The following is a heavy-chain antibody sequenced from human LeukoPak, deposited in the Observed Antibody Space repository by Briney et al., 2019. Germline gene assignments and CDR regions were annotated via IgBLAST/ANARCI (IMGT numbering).Heavy chain of an antibody. CDR3: STTYYYDSSEGY. CDR1: GFTFSNAW. J-gene: IGHJ4*02. Sequence: GGSLRLSWAASGFTFSNAWMNWVRQAPGKGLEWVGRIKSKTDGGTTDYAAPVKGRFTISREDSKNTLYLQMNSLKTEDTAVYYCSTTYYYDSSEGYWGQGTLVTVSS. D-gene: IGHD3-22*01. CDR2: IKSKTDGGTT. V-gene: IGHV3-15*07.